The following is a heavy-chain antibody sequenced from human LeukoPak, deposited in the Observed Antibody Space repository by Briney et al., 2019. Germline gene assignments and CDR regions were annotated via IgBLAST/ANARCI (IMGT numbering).Heavy chain of an antibody. V-gene: IGHV3-30*04. D-gene: IGHD3-10*01. CDR1: GFTFSSYA. CDR3: ARDEVVRGAIIGGDAFDI. CDR2: ISYDGSNK. Sequence: HPGGSLRLSCAASGFTFSSYAMHWVRQAPGKGLEWVAVISYDGSNKYYADSVKGRFTISRDNSKNTLYLQMNSLRAEDTAVYYCARDEVVRGAIIGGDAFDIWGQGTMVTVSS. J-gene: IGHJ3*02.